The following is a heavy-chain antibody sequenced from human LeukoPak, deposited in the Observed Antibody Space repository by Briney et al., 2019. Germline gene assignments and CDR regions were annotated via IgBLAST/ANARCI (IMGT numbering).Heavy chain of an antibody. CDR2: IYDSGTT. D-gene: IGHD2-2*01. CDR3: AKQGCSSNSCQAFYYYFGMDV. Sequence: SETLSLTCTVSGVSISSGGFYWSWIRQLPGKALEWIGYIYDSGTTVYNPSLKSRLTIAIDTSKNQFSLKLSSVTAADTAVYYCAKQGCSSNSCQAFYYYFGMDVWGQGTTVTVSS. CDR1: GVSISSGGFY. J-gene: IGHJ6*02. V-gene: IGHV4-31*03.